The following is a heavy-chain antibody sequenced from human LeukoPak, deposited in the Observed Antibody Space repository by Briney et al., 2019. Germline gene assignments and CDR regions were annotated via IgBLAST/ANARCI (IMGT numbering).Heavy chain of an antibody. J-gene: IGHJ5*02. Sequence: SETLSLTCTVPGVSISSSSYYWGWIRQPPGKGLEWIGSIYYSGSTYYNPSLKSRVTISVDTSKNQFSLKLSSVTAADTAVYYCARWIPPLGYCSSTSCPDNWFDPWGQGTLVTVSS. CDR3: ARWIPPLGYCSSTSCPDNWFDP. D-gene: IGHD2-2*01. CDR2: IYYSGST. CDR1: GVSISSSSYY. V-gene: IGHV4-39*01.